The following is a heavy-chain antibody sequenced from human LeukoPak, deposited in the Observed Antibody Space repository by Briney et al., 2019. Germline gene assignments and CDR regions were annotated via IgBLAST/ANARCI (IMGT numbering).Heavy chain of an antibody. Sequence: GASVKVSCKASGYTFTSYYMHWVRQAPGQGLEWMGIINPSGGSTSYAQKFQGRVTMTRDTSTSTFYMELSSLRSEDTAVYYCARGRGIAAPGPRSLFDYWGQGTLVTVSS. CDR1: GYTFTSYY. J-gene: IGHJ4*02. CDR2: INPSGGST. CDR3: ARGRGIAAPGPRSLFDY. V-gene: IGHV1-46*01. D-gene: IGHD6-13*01.